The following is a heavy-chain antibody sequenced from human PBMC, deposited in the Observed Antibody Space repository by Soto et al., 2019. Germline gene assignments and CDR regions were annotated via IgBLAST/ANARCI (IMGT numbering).Heavy chain of an antibody. CDR3: AGRGRVVIILYYYYGMDV. D-gene: IGHD3-3*01. CDR1: GGSFSGYY. V-gene: IGHV4-34*01. CDR2: INHSGST. J-gene: IGHJ6*02. Sequence: QVQLQQWGAGLLKPSETLSLTCAVYGGSFSGYYWSWIRQPPGKGLEWIGEINHSGSTNYNPSLTSRVTISVDTSKNQCSLKLSSVTAAHTAVYYCAGRGRVVIILYYYYGMDVWGQGTTVTVSS.